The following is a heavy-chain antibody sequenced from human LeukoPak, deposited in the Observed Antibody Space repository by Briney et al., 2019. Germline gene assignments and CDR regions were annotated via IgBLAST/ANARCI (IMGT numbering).Heavy chain of an antibody. J-gene: IGHJ6*02. V-gene: IGHV3-23*01. CDR1: GFPFSSYA. Sequence: GGSLRLSCAASGFPFSSYAMSWVRQAPGKGLEWVSAISGSGGSTYYADSVKGRFTISRDNSKNTLYLQMNSLRAEDTAVYYCAKAGTTVDPYYYYYGMDVWGQGTTVTVSS. CDR2: ISGSGGST. CDR3: AKAGTTVDPYYYYYGMDV. D-gene: IGHD4-17*01.